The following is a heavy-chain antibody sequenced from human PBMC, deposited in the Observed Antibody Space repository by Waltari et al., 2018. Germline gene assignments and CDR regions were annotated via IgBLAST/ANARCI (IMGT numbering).Heavy chain of an antibody. CDR3: ALDDDILTGPTSNWYFDI. CDR2: IKHDGTT. Sequence: QVQLQQWGAGLLKPSETLSLTCAVSGGSLGGFYWRWLRQSPGKGLEWIGEIKHDGTTNYNPSLKSRVTVSVDTSKKQFSLNLSSVTAADTGVYYCALDDDILTGPTSNWYFDIWGRGTLVTVSS. CDR1: GGSLGGFY. J-gene: IGHJ2*01. V-gene: IGHV4-34*01. D-gene: IGHD3-9*01.